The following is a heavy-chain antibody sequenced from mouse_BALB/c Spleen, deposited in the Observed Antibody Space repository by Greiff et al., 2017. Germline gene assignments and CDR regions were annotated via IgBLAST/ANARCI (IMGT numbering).Heavy chain of an antibody. Sequence: EVQAVESGPSLVKPFPILSPTRSFPGVPITSGYWNWIRKFPGNKLEYMGYISYSGSTYYNPSLKSRISITRDTSKNQYYLQLNSVTTEDTATYYCARLGYYGSSSYYAMDYWGQGTSVTVSS. CDR3: ARLGYYGSSSYYAMDY. CDR2: ISYSGST. D-gene: IGHD1-1*01. CDR1: GVPITSGY. V-gene: IGHV3-8*02. J-gene: IGHJ4*01.